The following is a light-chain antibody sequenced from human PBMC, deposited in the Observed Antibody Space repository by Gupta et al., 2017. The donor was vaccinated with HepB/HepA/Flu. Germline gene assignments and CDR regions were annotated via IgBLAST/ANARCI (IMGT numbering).Light chain of an antibody. V-gene: IGKV3-20*01. J-gene: IGKJ1*01. Sequence: EIVLPQPAAPPSLPAGRTALLSCTGRQSVSSSSLARHQHKPGQTPRLLIYGASSSATRIPDRFSGSGSGTDFTLTISRLEPEAFAVYYCHQDCSSPTTFGPGTKVEIK. CDR2: GAS. CDR1: QSVSSSS. CDR3: HQDCSSPTT.